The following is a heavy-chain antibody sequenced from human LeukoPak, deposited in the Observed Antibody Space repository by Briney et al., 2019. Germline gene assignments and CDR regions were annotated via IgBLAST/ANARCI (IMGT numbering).Heavy chain of an antibody. CDR3: ARHVPYCSSSSCSIYYFDY. J-gene: IGHJ4*02. CDR1: GDSINSSTYY. Sequence: SETLSLTCTVSGDSINSSTYYWGWIRQPPGKGLEWIGCIYYRGSTYYNPSLKSRVTISVDTSKNQFSLKLSSVTAADTAVYYCARHVPYCSSSSCSIYYFDYWGQGTLITVSS. D-gene: IGHD2-2*01. CDR2: IYYRGST. V-gene: IGHV4-39*01.